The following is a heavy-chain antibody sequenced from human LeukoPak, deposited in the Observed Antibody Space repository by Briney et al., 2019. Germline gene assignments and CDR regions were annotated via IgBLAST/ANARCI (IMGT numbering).Heavy chain of an antibody. D-gene: IGHD6-19*01. V-gene: IGHV3-23*01. Sequence: PGGSLRLSCAASGFTFSSYAMSWVRQAPGKGLEWVSTISGSGGTTYYADSVKGRFSISRDDSKNTLYLQMNSLRAEDTAVYYCAKSPDVAGTGRFDYWGQGTLVTVSS. CDR3: AKSPDVAGTGRFDY. J-gene: IGHJ4*02. CDR2: ISGSGGTT. CDR1: GFTFSSYA.